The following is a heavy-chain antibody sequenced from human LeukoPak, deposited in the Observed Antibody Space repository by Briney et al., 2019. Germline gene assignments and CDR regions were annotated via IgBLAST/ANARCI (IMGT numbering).Heavy chain of an antibody. CDR1: GGSISSYY. D-gene: IGHD3-10*01. V-gene: IGHV4-59*01. CDR3: ARGVGYGSPYYFDY. CDR2: ISYSGST. Sequence: PSETLSLTCAVPGGSISSYYWSWIRQPPGKGLEWIGYISYSGSTNYNPSLKSRVTISLDTSKNQFSLKLSSVTAADTAVYYCARGVGYGSPYYFDYWGQGTLVTVSS. J-gene: IGHJ4*02.